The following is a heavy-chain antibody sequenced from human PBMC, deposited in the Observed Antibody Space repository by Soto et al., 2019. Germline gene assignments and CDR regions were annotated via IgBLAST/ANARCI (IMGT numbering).Heavy chain of an antibody. V-gene: IGHV3-48*01. Sequence: EVQLVESGGGLVQPGGSLRLSCAASGFTFSSFGMKWVRQAPGKGLEWVSYISSSSSNIYYADSVKGRFTIYRDNAKNSLYLQMSSLRAEDTAVYYCAKAQPRYFDYWGQGTLATVSS. CDR3: AKAQPRYFDY. CDR1: GFTFSSFG. J-gene: IGHJ4*02. CDR2: ISSSSSNI.